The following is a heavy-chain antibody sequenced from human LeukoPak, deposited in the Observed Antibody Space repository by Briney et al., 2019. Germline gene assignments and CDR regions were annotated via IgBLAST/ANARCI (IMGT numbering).Heavy chain of an antibody. Sequence: ASVKVSCKASGYTFTGYYMHWVRQAPGQGLEWMGWINPKSGGTNSAQKFQGRVTMTRNTSISTAYMELTSLRSEDTAVYYCARARSSRGRYNWFDPWGQGTLVTVSS. D-gene: IGHD6-6*01. CDR3: ARARSSRGRYNWFDP. J-gene: IGHJ5*02. CDR2: INPKSGGT. V-gene: IGHV1-2*02. CDR1: GYTFTGYY.